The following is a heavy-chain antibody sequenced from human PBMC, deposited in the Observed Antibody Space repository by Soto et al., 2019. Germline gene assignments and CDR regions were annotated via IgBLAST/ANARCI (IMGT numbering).Heavy chain of an antibody. CDR2: IGTAGDT. D-gene: IGHD2-15*01. J-gene: IGHJ6*02. CDR1: GFTFSSYY. V-gene: IGHV3-13*01. CDR3: AREHRVTLVARYYYYGMDV. Sequence: PGGSLRLSCAASGFTFSSYYMHWVRQATGKGLEWVSAIGTAGDTYYPGSVKGRFTISRENAKNSLYLQMNSLRAEDTAVYYCAREHRVTLVARYYYYGMDVWGQGTTVTVSS.